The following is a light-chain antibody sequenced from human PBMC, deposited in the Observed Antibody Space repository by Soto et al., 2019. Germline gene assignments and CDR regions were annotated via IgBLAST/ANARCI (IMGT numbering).Light chain of an antibody. CDR2: GAS. CDR1: QNFGSSY. V-gene: IGKV3-20*01. Sequence: DIVLTHSQYTLPLSPGERATLSGRASQNFGSSYLALYQQKRGQAPRFPIYGASSRATSLPDRLSGSGPATDFTLTIRRLEPEDFALYLCQQYCRSPKTFGQGAKVAIK. CDR3: QQYCRSPKT. J-gene: IGKJ1*01.